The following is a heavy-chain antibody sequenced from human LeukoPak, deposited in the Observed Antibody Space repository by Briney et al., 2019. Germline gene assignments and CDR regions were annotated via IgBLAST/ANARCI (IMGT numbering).Heavy chain of an antibody. D-gene: IGHD3-22*01. Sequence: ASVKVSCKASGYTFTSYDINWVRQATGQGLEWMGWMNPNSGNTGYAQKFQGRVTMTRNTSISTAYMELSSLRSEDTAVYYCAREPGKAPKKIPDYYDSSGYYVKHAFDIWGQGTMVTVSS. CDR3: AREPGKAPKKIPDYYDSSGYYVKHAFDI. CDR2: MNPNSGNT. CDR1: GYTFTSYD. J-gene: IGHJ3*02. V-gene: IGHV1-8*01.